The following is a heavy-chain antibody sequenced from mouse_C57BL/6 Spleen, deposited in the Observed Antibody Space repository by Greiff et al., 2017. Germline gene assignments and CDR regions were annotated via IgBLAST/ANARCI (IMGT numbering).Heavy chain of an antibody. J-gene: IGHJ4*01. V-gene: IGHV2-2*01. D-gene: IGHD1-1*01. CDR1: GFSLTSYG. CDR2: IWSGGST. Sequence: QVQLQESGPGLVQPSQSLSITCTVSGFSLTSYGVHWVRQSPGKGLEWLGVIWSGGSTDYNAAFISRLSISKDNSKSQVFFKMNSLQADDTAIYYCARNPLYYGSSYYAMDYWGQGTSVTVSS. CDR3: ARNPLYYGSSYYAMDY.